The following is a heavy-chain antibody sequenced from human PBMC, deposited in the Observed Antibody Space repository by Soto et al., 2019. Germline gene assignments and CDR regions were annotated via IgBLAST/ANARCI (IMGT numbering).Heavy chain of an antibody. CDR2: IIPIFGTA. Sequence: QVQLVQSGAEVQKPGSSVKVSCKASGGTFSSYAISWVRQAPGQGLEWMGGIIPIFGTANYAQKLQGRVTITADESTSTAYMELSSLRSEDTAVYYCAREGYCSSTSCYRGGNYYYYGMDVWGQGTTVTVSS. D-gene: IGHD2-2*02. V-gene: IGHV1-69*01. J-gene: IGHJ6*02. CDR1: GGTFSSYA. CDR3: AREGYCSSTSCYRGGNYYYYGMDV.